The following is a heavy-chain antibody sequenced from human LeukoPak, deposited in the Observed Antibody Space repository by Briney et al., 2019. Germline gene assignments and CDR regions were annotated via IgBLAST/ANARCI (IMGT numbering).Heavy chain of an antibody. D-gene: IGHD3/OR15-3a*01. CDR1: GGSISSGDYY. Sequence: SQTLSLTCTVSGGSISSGDYYWSWIRQPPGKGLEWIGYIYYSGSTYYNPSPKSRVTISVDTSKNQFSLKLSSVTAADTAVYYCASGPSPYFFDYWGQGTLVTVSS. CDR3: ASGPSPYFFDY. J-gene: IGHJ4*02. V-gene: IGHV4-30-4*08. CDR2: IYYSGST.